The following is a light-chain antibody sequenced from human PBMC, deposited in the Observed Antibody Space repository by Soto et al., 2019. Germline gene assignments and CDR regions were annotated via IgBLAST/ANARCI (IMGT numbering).Light chain of an antibody. CDR2: DVT. Sequence: QSVLTQPPSASGSPGQSVTISCTGTSSDVGTHGYVSWYQQHAGKAPKLMIYDVTKRPSGVPDRFSGSKSGNTASLTVSGLQAEDEADYYCMCYAGGNNWVFGGGTKLTVL. J-gene: IGLJ3*02. V-gene: IGLV2-8*01. CDR3: MCYAGGNNWV. CDR1: SSDVGTHGY.